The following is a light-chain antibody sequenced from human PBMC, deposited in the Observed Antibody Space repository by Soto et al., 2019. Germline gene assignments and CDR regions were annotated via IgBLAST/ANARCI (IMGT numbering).Light chain of an antibody. J-gene: IGKJ2*01. CDR1: QNVNSN. CDR3: QQYDKWPYT. V-gene: IGKV3-15*01. CDR2: GAS. Sequence: EIVITQSPASLSVSPGXRATLSCKASQNVNSNLAWYQQKPGQAPRFVIYGASTRATGIPARFSGSGSGTEFTLNISSLQSEDFALYYCQQYDKWPYTFGQGTKVDIK.